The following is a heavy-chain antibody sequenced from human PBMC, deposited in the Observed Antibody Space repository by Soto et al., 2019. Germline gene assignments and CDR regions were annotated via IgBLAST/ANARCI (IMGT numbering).Heavy chain of an antibody. CDR2: ISYDGSNK. J-gene: IGHJ4*02. CDR1: GFTFSSYG. D-gene: IGHD6-19*01. V-gene: IGHV3-30*18. Sequence: QVQLVESGGGVVQPGRSLRLSCAASGFTFSSYGMHWVRQAPGKGLEWVAVISYDGSNKYYADSVKGRFTISRDNSKNTLYLQMNSLRAEDTAVYSCAKDYGLAVAGLYYFDYWGQGTLVTVSS. CDR3: AKDYGLAVAGLYYFDY.